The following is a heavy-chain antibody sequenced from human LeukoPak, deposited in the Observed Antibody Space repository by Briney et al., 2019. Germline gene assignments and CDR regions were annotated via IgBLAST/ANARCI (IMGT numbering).Heavy chain of an antibody. V-gene: IGHV1-69*04. CDR3: ARVYDSSATDLRAPDY. J-gene: IGHJ4*02. CDR2: IIPILGIA. D-gene: IGHD3-22*01. CDR1: GYSFTSYA. Sequence: GASVNVSCKASGYSFTSYAMHWVRQAPGQRLEWLGRIIPILGIANYAQKFQGRVTITADKSTSTAYMELSSLRSEDTAVYYCARVYDSSATDLRAPDYWGQGTLVTVSS.